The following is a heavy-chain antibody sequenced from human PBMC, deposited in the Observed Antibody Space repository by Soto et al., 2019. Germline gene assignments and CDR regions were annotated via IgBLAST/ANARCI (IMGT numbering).Heavy chain of an antibody. Sequence: QVRLQESAPGLVKPSETLSLSCTVSGGSISIYYWSWFRQSPGKRMEWIGYVQHSWGSSYNPSLQSRVAISLDTSKSQFSLKVTSVTATDTAVYYCARQGFGPLHGLVDVWGQGTTVTVSS. D-gene: IGHD3-10*01. CDR1: GGSISIYY. V-gene: IGHV4-59*08. CDR3: ARQGFGPLHGLVDV. J-gene: IGHJ6*02. CDR2: VQHSWGS.